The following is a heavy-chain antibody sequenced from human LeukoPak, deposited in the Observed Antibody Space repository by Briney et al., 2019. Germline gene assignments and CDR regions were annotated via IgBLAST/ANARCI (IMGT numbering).Heavy chain of an antibody. CDR1: GFTVSSNY. CDR2: IYSGGST. CDR3: AREGRGNYDSSGSDAFDI. Sequence: GGSLRLSCAASGFTVSSNYMSWVPQAPGKGLEWVSVIYSGGSTYYADSVKGRFTISRDNSKNTLYLQMNSLRAEDTAVYYCAREGRGNYDSSGSDAFDIWGQGTMVTVSS. J-gene: IGHJ3*02. D-gene: IGHD3-22*01. V-gene: IGHV3-53*01.